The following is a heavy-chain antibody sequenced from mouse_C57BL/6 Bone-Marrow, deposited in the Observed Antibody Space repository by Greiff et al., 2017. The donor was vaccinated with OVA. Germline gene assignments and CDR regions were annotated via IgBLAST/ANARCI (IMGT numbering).Heavy chain of an antibody. CDR1: GYTFTDYE. CDR2: IDPETGGT. Sequence: QVQLQQSGAELVRPGASVTLSCMASGYTFTDYEMHWVKQTPVHGLEWIGAIDPETGGTAYNQKFKGKAILTADKSSSTAYMELRSLTSEDSAVYYCTRKTYYYGSSPYWYFDVWGTGTTVTVSS. V-gene: IGHV1-15*01. CDR3: TRKTYYYGSSPYWYFDV. J-gene: IGHJ1*03. D-gene: IGHD1-1*01.